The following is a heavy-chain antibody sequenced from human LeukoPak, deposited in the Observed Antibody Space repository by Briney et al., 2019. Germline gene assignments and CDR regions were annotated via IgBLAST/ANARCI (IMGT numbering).Heavy chain of an antibody. V-gene: IGHV3-7*05. D-gene: IGHD3-10*01. J-gene: IGHJ4*02. CDR2: IKQDGSEK. CDR1: GLIFSRYW. CDR3: AREGWFGELEY. Sequence: GGSLRLSCAAAGLIFSRYWMSWVHQAPGKGLEWVANIKQDGSEKYYVDSVKGRFTISRDNAKNSLYLQMNSLRAEDTAVYYCAREGWFGELEYWGQGTLLTVSS.